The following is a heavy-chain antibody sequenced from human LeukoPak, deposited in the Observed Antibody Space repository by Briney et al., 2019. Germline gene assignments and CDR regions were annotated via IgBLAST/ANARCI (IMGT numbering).Heavy chain of an antibody. CDR1: GYSFTNYG. D-gene: IGHD2-2*01. CDR3: ARDRCSSTSCYGVGGF. Sequence: GASVKVSCKASGYSFTNYGINWVRQAPGQGLEWMGWISTYSGNTNYAQKLQGRVAMTTDTSTSTAHMELRSLTSDDTAVYHCARDRCSSTSCYGVGGFWGQGTLVTVSS. J-gene: IGHJ4*02. CDR2: ISTYSGNT. V-gene: IGHV1-18*01.